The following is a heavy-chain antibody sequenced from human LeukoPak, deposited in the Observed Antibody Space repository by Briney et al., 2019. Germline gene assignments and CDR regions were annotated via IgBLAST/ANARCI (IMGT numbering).Heavy chain of an antibody. V-gene: IGHV3-20*04. J-gene: IGHJ4*02. D-gene: IGHD3-10*01. Sequence: GGSLRLSCAASGFTFDDFDDYGMNWVRQAPGKGLEWVSGINWNGGSTGYADSVKGRFTISRDNAKKYVYLQMNSLRAEDTALYYCARGVILSPYYDGAGSYFSDYWGQGTLVTVSS. CDR3: ARGVILSPYYDGAGSYFSDY. CDR2: INWNGGST. CDR1: GFTFDDFDDYG.